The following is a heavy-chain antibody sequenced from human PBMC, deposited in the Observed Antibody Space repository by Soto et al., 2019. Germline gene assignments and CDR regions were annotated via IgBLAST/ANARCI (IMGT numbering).Heavy chain of an antibody. D-gene: IGHD2-15*01. CDR2: IYPGDSDT. J-gene: IGHJ6*02. CDR1: GYSFTTYW. Sequence: GESLKISCQGSGYSFTTYWIGWVRQMPGKGLEWMGMIYPGDSDTRYSPSFQGRVTISADKSISTSYLHCSSLKASDTAMYFCVNGQYLLPPATDVRMGYYYGMDLWGQGTTVTVSS. CDR3: VNGQYLLPPATDVRMGYYYGMDL. V-gene: IGHV5-51*01.